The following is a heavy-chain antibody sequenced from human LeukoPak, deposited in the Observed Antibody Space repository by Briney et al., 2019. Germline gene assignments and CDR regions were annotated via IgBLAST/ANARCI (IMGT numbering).Heavy chain of an antibody. J-gene: IGHJ4*02. Sequence: GGSLRLSCAASGFTFSSYEMNWVRQAPGKGLEWVSYISSSGSTIYYADSVKGRFTISRDNAKNSLYLQMNSLRAEDTAVYYCARGGGTAAAAVYFDYWGQGTLVTVSS. CDR3: ARGGGTAAAAVYFDY. D-gene: IGHD6-13*01. V-gene: IGHV3-48*03. CDR1: GFTFSSYE. CDR2: ISSSGSTI.